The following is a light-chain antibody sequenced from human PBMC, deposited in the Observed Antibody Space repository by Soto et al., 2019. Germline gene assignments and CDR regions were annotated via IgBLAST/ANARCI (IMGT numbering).Light chain of an antibody. J-gene: IGKJ1*01. CDR3: QQSYCLPWT. Sequence: DNQMTLSLFSLSAQEEHSVTMPCRASQTIGSFLNWYQQRPGKAPNLLIYAASTLQSGVPSRFSGSGSGTDFTLTISSLQPEDIATYYCQQSYCLPWTLGQGTKVDIK. V-gene: IGKV1-39*01. CDR2: AAS. CDR1: QTIGSF.